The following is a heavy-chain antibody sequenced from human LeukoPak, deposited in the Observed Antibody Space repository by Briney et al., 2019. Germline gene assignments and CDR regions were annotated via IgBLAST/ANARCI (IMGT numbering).Heavy chain of an antibody. J-gene: IGHJ3*02. CDR2: INHSGST. V-gene: IGHV4-34*01. D-gene: IGHD1-7*01. CDR1: GGSFSGYY. Sequence: SETLSLTCAVYGGSFSGYYWSWIRQPPGKGLEWIGEINHSGSTNYNPSLKSRVPISVDTSKNQFSLKLSSVTAADTAVYYCARRGGYWNYGDAFDIWGQGTMVTVSS. CDR3: ARRGGYWNYGDAFDI.